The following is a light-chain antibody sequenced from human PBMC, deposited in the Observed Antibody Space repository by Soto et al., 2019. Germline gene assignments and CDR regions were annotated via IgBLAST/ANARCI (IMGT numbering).Light chain of an antibody. J-gene: IGLJ1*01. CDR2: SNT. Sequence: QSVLTQPPSVSETPGQRVTISFSGSSSNIGSNTVNWYRQLPETAPKLLIDSNTQRPSGVPDRFSGSKSGTSASLAISGLQSEDEADYYCAVWDDSRNGCVFGTGTKLTVL. CDR3: AVWDDSRNGCV. CDR1: SSNIGSNT. V-gene: IGLV1-44*01.